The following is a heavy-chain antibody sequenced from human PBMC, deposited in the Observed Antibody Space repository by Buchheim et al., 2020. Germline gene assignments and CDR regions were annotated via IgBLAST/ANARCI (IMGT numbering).Heavy chain of an antibody. CDR2: ISSSSSYT. CDR3: ARVSPLCQDICVVVPAVKDWYFDL. V-gene: IGHV3-11*05. D-gene: IGHD2-2*01. J-gene: IGHJ2*01. Sequence: QVQLVESGGGLVKPGGSLRLSCAASGFTFSDYYMSWIRQAPGKGLEWVSYISSSSSYTNYADSVKGRFTISRDNAKNSLYLQMNSLRAEDTAVYYCARVSPLCQDICVVVPAVKDWYFDLWGRGTL. CDR1: GFTFSDYY.